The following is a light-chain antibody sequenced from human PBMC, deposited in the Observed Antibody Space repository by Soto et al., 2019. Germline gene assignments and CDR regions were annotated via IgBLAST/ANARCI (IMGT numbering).Light chain of an antibody. J-gene: IGKJ3*01. Sequence: EIVLAQSPGTLSLSPGERATLSCRASQSISSTYLAWYQQKPGQAPRLLIFGASNRATGIPDRFSGSGSGRDFTLTISDLQSEDFAVYYCQQYNHWPPVFTFGPGTKVDIK. CDR3: QQYNHWPPVFT. CDR2: GAS. V-gene: IGKV3-20*01. CDR1: QSISSTY.